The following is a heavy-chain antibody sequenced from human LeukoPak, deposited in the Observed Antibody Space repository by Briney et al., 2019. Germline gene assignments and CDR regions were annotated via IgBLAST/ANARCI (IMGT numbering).Heavy chain of an antibody. CDR2: IYYSGST. Sequence: SETLSLTCTVSGGSISSHYWSWIRQPPGKGLEWIGYIYYSGSTNYNPSLKSRVTISVDTSKNQFSLKLSSVTAADTAVYYCASSWGYYYYYMDVWGKGTTVTVSS. CDR3: ASSWGYYYYYMDV. CDR1: GGSISSHY. V-gene: IGHV4-59*11. J-gene: IGHJ6*03. D-gene: IGHD6-13*01.